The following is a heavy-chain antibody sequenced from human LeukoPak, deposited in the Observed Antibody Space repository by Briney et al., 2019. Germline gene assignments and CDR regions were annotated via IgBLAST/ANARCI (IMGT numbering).Heavy chain of an antibody. J-gene: IGHJ4*02. V-gene: IGHV3-15*01. CDR2: VKSKTDGGTT. CDR3: NTARNGLYFDY. Sequence: GGSLRLSCAGSGVIFSNARMSWVRQAPGKGLEWVGRVKSKTDGGTTDYAAPVKGRFTISRDDSKNMVYLQMNSLKTEDTAVYCSNTARNGLYFDYWGQGTLVTVSS. D-gene: IGHD3/OR15-3a*01. CDR1: GVIFSNAR.